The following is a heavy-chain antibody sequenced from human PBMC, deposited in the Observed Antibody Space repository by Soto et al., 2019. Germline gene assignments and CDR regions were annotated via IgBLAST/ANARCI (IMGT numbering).Heavy chain of an antibody. Sequence: GGSLRLSCSASGFTFSSYAMRWVRQAPGKGLDYVSAISSNGGSTYYADSVKGRFTISRDNSKNTLYLQMSSLRAEDTAVYYCVKEGYYYDSSGYYYGWFDPWGQGTLVTVSS. J-gene: IGHJ5*02. CDR2: ISSNGGST. D-gene: IGHD3-22*01. V-gene: IGHV3-64D*06. CDR1: GFTFSSYA. CDR3: VKEGYYYDSSGYYYGWFDP.